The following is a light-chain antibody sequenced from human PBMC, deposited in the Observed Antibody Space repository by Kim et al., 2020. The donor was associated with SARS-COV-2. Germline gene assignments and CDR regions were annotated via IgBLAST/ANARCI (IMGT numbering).Light chain of an antibody. J-gene: IGLJ1*01. V-gene: IGLV2-14*03. CDR3: SSYTSSSTPYV. CDR1: SSDVGGYNY. CDR2: DVS. Sequence: VTISCTGTSSDVGGYNYVTWYQQHPGKAPKLMIYDVSNRPSGVSNRFSGSKSGNTASLTISGLQAEDEADYYCSSYTSSSTPYVFGTGTKVTVL.